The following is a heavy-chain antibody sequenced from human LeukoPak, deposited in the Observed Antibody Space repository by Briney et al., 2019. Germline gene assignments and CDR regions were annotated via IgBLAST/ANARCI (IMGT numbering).Heavy chain of an antibody. J-gene: IGHJ4*02. CDR2: MSYDGINQ. D-gene: IGHD5-12*01. V-gene: IGHV3-30-3*01. CDR1: GFIFSSHT. Sequence: PGGSLRLSCAASGFIFSSHTMHWTRQPPGKGLEWVAVMSYDGINQDYADSVKGRFTVSRDSSKNTLYVQMNSLRVEDTAVYYCARGGSSGYDASFDYWGQGALVTVSS. CDR3: ARGGSSGYDASFDY.